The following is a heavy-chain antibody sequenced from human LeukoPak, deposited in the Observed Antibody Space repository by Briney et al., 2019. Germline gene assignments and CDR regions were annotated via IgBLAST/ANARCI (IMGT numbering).Heavy chain of an antibody. V-gene: IGHV1-46*01. Sequence: ASVKLSCKASGYTFTSYYMHWVRQAPGQGLEWMGIINPSGGSTSYEQKFQGRVTMTRDMSTSKVYMELSSLRSEDTAVYYCARARLSWYFDYWGQGTLVTVSS. D-gene: IGHD2-15*01. CDR3: ARARLSWYFDY. CDR1: GYTFTSYY. J-gene: IGHJ4*02. CDR2: INPSGGST.